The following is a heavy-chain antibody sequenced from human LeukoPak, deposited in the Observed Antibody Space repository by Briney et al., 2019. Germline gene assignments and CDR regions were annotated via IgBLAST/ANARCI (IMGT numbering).Heavy chain of an antibody. V-gene: IGHV3-48*02. J-gene: IGHJ6*02. D-gene: IGHD1-26*01. CDR2: ISGGSTI. CDR3: ARGHPRDPRGYYNGMDV. CDR1: GFTFSSYS. Sequence: PGGPLRLSCAASGFTFSSYSMNWVRQAPGKGLEWVSYISGGSTIYYADSVKGRFTISRDNAKNSLYVQMNSLRDEDTAVYYCARGHPRDPRGYYNGMDVWGQGTTVTVSS.